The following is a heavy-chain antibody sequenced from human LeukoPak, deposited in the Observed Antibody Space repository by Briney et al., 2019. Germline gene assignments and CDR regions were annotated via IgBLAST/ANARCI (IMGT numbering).Heavy chain of an antibody. CDR3: AKDSYGMDV. CDR2: ISYDGINK. CDR1: GFTFSTYG. Sequence: GGSLRLSCAASGFTFSTYGMHWVRQAPGEGLEWVAVISYDGINKYYADSVKGRFTISRDNSKNTLYLQMNSLRPEDTAVFYCAKDSYGMDVWGQGTTVTVSS. V-gene: IGHV3-30*18. J-gene: IGHJ6*02.